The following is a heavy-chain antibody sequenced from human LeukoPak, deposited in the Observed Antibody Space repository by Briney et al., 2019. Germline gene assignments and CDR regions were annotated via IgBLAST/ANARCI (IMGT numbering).Heavy chain of an antibody. Sequence: GGSLRLSCAASGFTFSSYTMNWVRQAPGKGLEWVSSISRSSRYIYYADSVKGRFTISRDNAKNSLYLQMNSLRAEDTAVYYCARAPYGSGSYSGSDYWGLGTLVTVSS. D-gene: IGHD3-10*01. CDR2: ISRSSRYI. CDR1: GFTFSSYT. V-gene: IGHV3-21*01. J-gene: IGHJ4*02. CDR3: ARAPYGSGSYSGSDY.